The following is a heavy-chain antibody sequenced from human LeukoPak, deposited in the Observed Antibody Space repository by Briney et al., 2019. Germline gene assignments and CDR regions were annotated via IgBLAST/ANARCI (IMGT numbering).Heavy chain of an antibody. CDR1: GYTFTSYY. CDR3: ARAHYDFWSGYYMLDY. Sequence: ASVKVSCKASGYTFTSYYMHWVRQAPGQGLEWMGIINPSGGSTSYAQKLQGRVTMTTDTSTSTAYMELRSLRSDDTAVYYCARAHYDFWSGYYMLDYWGQGTLVTVSS. V-gene: IGHV1-46*01. D-gene: IGHD3-3*01. CDR2: INPSGGST. J-gene: IGHJ4*02.